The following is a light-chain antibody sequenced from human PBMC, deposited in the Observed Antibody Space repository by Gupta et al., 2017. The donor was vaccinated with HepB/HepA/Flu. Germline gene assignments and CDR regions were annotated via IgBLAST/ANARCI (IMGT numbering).Light chain of an antibody. Sequence: DIQLTQSPSFLSASVGDRVTITCRASQGISRYLAWYQQKPGKVPKLLIYAASTLQSGVPSRFSGSGSGTEFTLTINSLQPEDFATYYCQQLNSYPWTFGQGTKVEIK. CDR2: AAS. J-gene: IGKJ1*01. CDR1: QGISRY. CDR3: QQLNSYPWT. V-gene: IGKV1-9*01.